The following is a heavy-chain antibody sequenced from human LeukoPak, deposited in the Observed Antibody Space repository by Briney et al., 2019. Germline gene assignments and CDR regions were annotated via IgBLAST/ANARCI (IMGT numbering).Heavy chain of an antibody. CDR3: ARRLPDGAFDI. CDR1: GFTFSSFA. CDR2: ISGRDGST. Sequence: GGSQRLSCAASGFTFSSFAMSWVRQAPGKGLEWVSGISGRDGSTYYADSVKGRFTISRDNSKNTLYLQMGSLRAEDMAVYYCARRLPDGAFDIWGQGTMVTVSS. J-gene: IGHJ3*02. V-gene: IGHV3-23*01. D-gene: IGHD3-16*01.